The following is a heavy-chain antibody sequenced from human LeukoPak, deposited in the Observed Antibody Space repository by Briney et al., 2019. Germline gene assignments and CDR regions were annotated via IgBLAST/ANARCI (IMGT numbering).Heavy chain of an antibody. CDR2: ISSSSSYI. V-gene: IGHV3-21*01. CDR3: AKDHSSGYYAMYYFDY. J-gene: IGHJ4*02. Sequence: PGGSLRLSCAASGFTFSSYSMNWVRQAPGKGLEWVSSISSSSSYIYYADSVKGRFTISRDNAKNSLYLQMNSLRAEDTAVYYCAKDHSSGYYAMYYFDYWGQGTLVTVSS. CDR1: GFTFSSYS. D-gene: IGHD3-22*01.